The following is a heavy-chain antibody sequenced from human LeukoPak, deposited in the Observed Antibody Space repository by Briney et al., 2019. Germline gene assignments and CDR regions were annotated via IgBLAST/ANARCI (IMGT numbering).Heavy chain of an antibody. Sequence: PGGSLRLSCAASGFTFSSYWMSWVRQAPGKGLEWVANIKQDGSEKYYVDSVKGRFTISRDNSKNTLYLQMNSLRAEDTAVYYCAKDLGPLDYWGQGTLVTVSS. CDR2: IKQDGSEK. V-gene: IGHV3-7*01. CDR3: AKDLGPLDY. CDR1: GFTFSSYW. J-gene: IGHJ4*02.